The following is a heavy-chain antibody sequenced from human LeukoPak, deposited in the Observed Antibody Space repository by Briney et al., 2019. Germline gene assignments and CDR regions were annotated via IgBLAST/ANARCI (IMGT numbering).Heavy chain of an antibody. J-gene: IGHJ3*01. Sequence: ETLSLTCTVSGGSISSSNYYWGWIRQAPGKGLEWVASINSDGSEGYYADVVKGRFTISRDNAKNSLYLQINSLRAEDTAVYYCARSSYSSSSSVWGQGTMVTVSS. CDR3: ARSSYSSSSSV. D-gene: IGHD6-6*01. V-gene: IGHV3-7*03. CDR1: GGSISSSNYY. CDR2: INSDGSEG.